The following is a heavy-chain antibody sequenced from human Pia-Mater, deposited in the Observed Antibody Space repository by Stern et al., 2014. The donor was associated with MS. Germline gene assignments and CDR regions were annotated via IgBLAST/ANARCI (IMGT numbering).Heavy chain of an antibody. CDR1: GGSLTNYG. Sequence: QLVEYGAGAKKPGSSLRVACKGSGGSLTNYGLNWVRQAPGQGLEWAGGNIPHFAKANYAEKVEGRVTITADDSMRTSYMERNSLRSDDTAVYFCARWAYCSNTTCYRVAMDVWGQGTTVIVSS. CDR3: ARWAYCSNTTCYRVAMDV. V-gene: IGHV1-69*01. CDR2: NIPHFAKA. D-gene: IGHD2-2*01. J-gene: IGHJ6*02.